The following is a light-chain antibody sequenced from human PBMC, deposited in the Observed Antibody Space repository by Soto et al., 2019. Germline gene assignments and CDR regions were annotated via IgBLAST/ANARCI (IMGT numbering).Light chain of an antibody. CDR3: QNYNSAPFT. J-gene: IGKJ3*01. CDR2: AAS. V-gene: IGKV1-27*01. Sequence: DIQMTQSPSSLSASVGDRVAITCRASQGISNYLAWYQQKPGKVPKLLIYAASTLESGVPSRFSGSGSGTDFALTISSLQPEDVATYYCQNYNSAPFTFGPGTKVDIK. CDR1: QGISNY.